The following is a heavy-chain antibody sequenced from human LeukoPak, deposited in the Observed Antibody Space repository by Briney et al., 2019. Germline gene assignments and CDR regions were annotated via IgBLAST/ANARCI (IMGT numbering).Heavy chain of an antibody. CDR3: ARLRGGYYFDAFDI. J-gene: IGHJ3*02. V-gene: IGHV3-48*01. CDR2: ITSYSSTI. Sequence: GGSLRLSCAASGFPFSSYSMNWVRQAPGRGLEWVSYITSYSSTIYYADSVKGRFTISRDNSKNTLYLQMNSLRAEDTAVYYCARLRGGYYFDAFDIWGQGTMVTVSS. CDR1: GFPFSSYS. D-gene: IGHD3-22*01.